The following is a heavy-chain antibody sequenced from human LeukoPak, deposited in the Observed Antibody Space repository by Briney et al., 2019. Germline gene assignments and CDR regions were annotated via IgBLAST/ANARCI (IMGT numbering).Heavy chain of an antibody. CDR2: IIPTFGTA. CDR1: GGTFSSYA. D-gene: IGHD1-1*01. J-gene: IGHJ4*02. Sequence: SVKVSCKASGGTFSSYAISWVRQAPGQGLEWMGGIIPTFGTANYAQKFQGRVTITADESTSTVYMELSSLRSEDTAVYYCASSRDDWRVFDYWGQGTLVTVSS. CDR3: ASSRDDWRVFDY. V-gene: IGHV1-69*01.